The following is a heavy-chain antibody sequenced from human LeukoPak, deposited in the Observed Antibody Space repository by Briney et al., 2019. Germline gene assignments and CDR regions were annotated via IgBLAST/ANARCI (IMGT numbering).Heavy chain of an antibody. D-gene: IGHD3-16*01. V-gene: IGHV3-66*01. CDR2: IYSGGST. Sequence: GGSLRLSCAASEFSVGSNYMTWVRQAPGKGLEWVSLIYSGGSTYYADSVKGRFTISRDNSKNTVYLQMNSLRAEDTAVYYCAKDDAWGRFQHWGQGTLSPSPQ. J-gene: IGHJ1*01. CDR3: AKDDAWGRFQH. CDR1: EFSVGSNY.